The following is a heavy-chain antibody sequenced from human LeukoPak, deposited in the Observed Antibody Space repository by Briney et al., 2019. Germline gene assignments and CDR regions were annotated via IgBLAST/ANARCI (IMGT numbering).Heavy chain of an antibody. CDR3: AREDSSSTNWFDP. D-gene: IGHD6-13*01. CDR2: IYHSGST. CDR1: GGSFSGYY. J-gene: IGHJ5*02. Sequence: SETLSLTCAVYGGSFSGYYWSWIRQPPGKGLEWIGYIYHSGSTYYNPSLKSRVTISVDRSKNQFSLKLSSVTAADTAVYYCAREDSSSTNWFDPWGQGTLVTVSS. V-gene: IGHV4-34*01.